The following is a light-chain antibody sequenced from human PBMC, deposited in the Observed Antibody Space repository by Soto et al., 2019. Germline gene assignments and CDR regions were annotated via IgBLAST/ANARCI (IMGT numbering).Light chain of an antibody. CDR1: QSLLHSNGYNF. CDR3: MQALQSPRT. CDR2: LGS. J-gene: IGKJ1*01. Sequence: DIVITQSPLSLPVTPGEAASISCSSSQSLLHSNGYNFLDWYLQKPGQSPQILINLGSNRSSGVPDRFSGSGSGTDFTLKISRVEAEDVGVYYCMQALQSPRTLGQGTKVDXK. V-gene: IGKV2-28*01.